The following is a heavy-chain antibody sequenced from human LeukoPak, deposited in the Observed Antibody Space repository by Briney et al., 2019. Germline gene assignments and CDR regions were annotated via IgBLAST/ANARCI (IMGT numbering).Heavy chain of an antibody. CDR2: IYSGGST. Sequence: PGGSLRLSCAASGFTFSSYAMSWVRQAPGKGLEWVSVIYSGGSTYYADSVKGRFTISRDNSKNTLYLQMNSLRAEDTAVYYCASDCGGDCARSAEAFDIWGQGTMVTVSS. V-gene: IGHV3-53*01. J-gene: IGHJ3*02. D-gene: IGHD2-21*02. CDR1: GFTFSSYA. CDR3: ASDCGGDCARSAEAFDI.